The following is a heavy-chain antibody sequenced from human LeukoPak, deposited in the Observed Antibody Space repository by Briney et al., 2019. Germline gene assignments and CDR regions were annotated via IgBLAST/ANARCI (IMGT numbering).Heavy chain of an antibody. D-gene: IGHD3-10*01. V-gene: IGHV4-34*01. Sequence: SETLSLTCAVYGGSFSGYYWSWIRQPPGKGLEWIGEINHSGSTNYNPSLKSRVTISVDTSKKQFSLKLSSVTAADTAVYYCARGLKESYYCYMDVWGKGTTVTVSS. CDR2: INHSGST. CDR3: ARGLKESYYCYMDV. J-gene: IGHJ6*03. CDR1: GGSFSGYY.